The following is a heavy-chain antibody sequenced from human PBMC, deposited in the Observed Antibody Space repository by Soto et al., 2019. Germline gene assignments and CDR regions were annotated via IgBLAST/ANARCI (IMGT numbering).Heavy chain of an antibody. V-gene: IGHV1-2*04. J-gene: IGHJ6*02. D-gene: IGHD2-2*02. Sequence: ASVKVSCKASGYTFTGYYMHWVRQAPGQGLEWMGWINPNSGGTNYAQKFQGWVTMTRDTSISTAYMELSRLRSDDTAVYYCARDRGSSTSCYTGCYYDGMDVWGQGTTVTVSS. CDR2: INPNSGGT. CDR1: GYTFTGYY. CDR3: ARDRGSSTSCYTGCYYDGMDV.